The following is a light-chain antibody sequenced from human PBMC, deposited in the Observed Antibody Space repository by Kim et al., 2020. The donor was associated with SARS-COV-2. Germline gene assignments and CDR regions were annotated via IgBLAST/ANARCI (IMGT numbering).Light chain of an antibody. CDR1: KLGDKY. CDR3: QAWDSSTSHV. J-gene: IGLJ1*01. V-gene: IGLV3-1*01. Sequence: VSPGQTASIPCSGDKLGDKYACWYQQKPGQSPVLVIYQDTKRPSGIPERFSGSNSGNTATLTISGTQAMYEADYYCQAWDSSTSHVFGTGTKVTVL. CDR2: QDT.